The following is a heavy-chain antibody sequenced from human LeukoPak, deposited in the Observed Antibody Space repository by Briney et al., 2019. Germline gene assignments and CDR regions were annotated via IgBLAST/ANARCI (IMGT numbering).Heavy chain of an antibody. Sequence: GGSLRLSCAASGFTFSSYAMSWVRQAPGKGLEWVSAISGSGGSTYYVDSVKGRFTISRDNSKNTLYLQMNSLRAEDTAVYYCAKPINDDYYDSSGYPYAFDIWGQGTMVTVSS. CDR1: GFTFSSYA. V-gene: IGHV3-23*01. J-gene: IGHJ3*02. CDR2: ISGSGGST. D-gene: IGHD3-22*01. CDR3: AKPINDDYYDSSGYPYAFDI.